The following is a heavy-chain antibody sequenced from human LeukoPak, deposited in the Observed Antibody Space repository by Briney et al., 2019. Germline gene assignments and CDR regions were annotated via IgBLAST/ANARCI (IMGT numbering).Heavy chain of an antibody. CDR2: IIPILGIA. D-gene: IGHD2-15*01. CDR3: ARGVVGKNWFDP. CDR1: GGTFSSYA. J-gene: IGHJ5*02. Sequence: SVKVSCRASGGTFSSYAISWVRQAPGQGLEWMGRIIPILGIANYAQKFQGRVTITADKSTSTAYMELSSLRSEDTAVYYCARGVVGKNWFDPWGQGTLVTVSS. V-gene: IGHV1-69*04.